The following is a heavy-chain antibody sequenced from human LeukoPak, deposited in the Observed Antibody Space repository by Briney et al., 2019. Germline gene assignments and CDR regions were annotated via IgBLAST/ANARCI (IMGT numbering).Heavy chain of an antibody. D-gene: IGHD4-17*01. J-gene: IGHJ5*02. CDR1: GGTFSSYA. Sequence: SVKVSCKASGGTFSSYAISWARQAPGQGLEWMGGIIPIFGTANYAQKFQGRVTITADKSTSTAYMELSSLRSEDTAVYYCAREPGGFDYGDWDWFDPWGQGTLVTVSS. CDR3: AREPGGFDYGDWDWFDP. V-gene: IGHV1-69*06. CDR2: IIPIFGTA.